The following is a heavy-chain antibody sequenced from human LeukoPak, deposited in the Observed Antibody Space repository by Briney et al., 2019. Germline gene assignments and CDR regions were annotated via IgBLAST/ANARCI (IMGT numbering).Heavy chain of an antibody. V-gene: IGHV4-34*01. CDR2: INHSGST. J-gene: IGHJ5*02. CDR3: ARGGILWFGDQRYNWFDP. CDR1: GGSFSGYY. D-gene: IGHD3-10*01. Sequence: SETLSLTCAVYGGSFSGYYWIWIRQPPGKGLEWIGEINHSGSTNYNPSLKSRVTISVDTSKNQFSLKLSSVTAADTAVYYCARGGILWFGDQRYNWFDPWGQGTLITVSS.